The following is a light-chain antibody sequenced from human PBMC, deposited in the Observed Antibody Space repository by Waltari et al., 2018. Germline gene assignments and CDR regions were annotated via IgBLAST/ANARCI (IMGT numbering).Light chain of an antibody. Sequence: DIVMTQSPLSLSVTLVEPASISCKSSQSLLHGSGNTFFDWYLQKPGQSPQLLIYLISNRASGVPDRFSGSGSGTDFTLKISRVEAEDVGVYFCMQARQTPWTFGQGTKVEIK. CDR1: QSLLHGSGNTF. CDR3: MQARQTPWT. V-gene: IGKV2-28*01. CDR2: LIS. J-gene: IGKJ1*01.